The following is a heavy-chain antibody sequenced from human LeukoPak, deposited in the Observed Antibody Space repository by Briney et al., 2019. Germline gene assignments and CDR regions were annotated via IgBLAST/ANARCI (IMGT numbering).Heavy chain of an antibody. CDR3: AGEGMAVTRPFYYMDV. D-gene: IGHD6-19*01. CDR2: ISSSSSTI. Sequence: GGSLRLSCAASGFTFSSYSMNWVRQAPGKGLEWVSYISSSSSTIYYADSVKGRFTISRDNAKNSLYLQMNSLRAEDTAVYYCAGEGMAVTRPFYYMDVWGKGTTVTVSS. CDR1: GFTFSSYS. V-gene: IGHV3-48*01. J-gene: IGHJ6*03.